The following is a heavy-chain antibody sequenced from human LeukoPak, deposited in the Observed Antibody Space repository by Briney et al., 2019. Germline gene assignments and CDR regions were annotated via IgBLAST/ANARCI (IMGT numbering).Heavy chain of an antibody. D-gene: IGHD1-26*01. V-gene: IGHV3-23*01. CDR3: VTSRRTGTYREGYFDL. CDR2: ISGSGGTT. J-gene: IGHJ2*01. CDR1: GFTFSNYA. Sequence: GGSLGPSCEASGFTFSNYAMSWVRQSSGEGLVCPSTISGSGGTTYYADSVKGRFTISRDNSKNTLHLQMHTLRAEDTAMFYCVTSRRTGTYREGYFDLWVRGTLVTVPS.